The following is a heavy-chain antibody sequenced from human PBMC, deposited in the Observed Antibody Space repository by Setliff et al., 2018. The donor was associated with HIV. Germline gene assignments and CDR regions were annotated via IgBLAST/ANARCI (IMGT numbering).Heavy chain of an antibody. J-gene: IGHJ2*01. D-gene: IGHD3-10*01. CDR3: ARGREVMTTAPYWYFDL. Sequence: PSETLSLTCAVSGGSISSSNWWSWVRQPPGKGLEWIGYIYHTGITKYNPSLKSRATTSVDTSKNQFSLKLNTVTAADTAVYYCARGREVMTTAPYWYFDLWGRGTLVTVSS. CDR1: GGSISSSNW. V-gene: IGHV4-4*02. CDR2: IYHTGIT.